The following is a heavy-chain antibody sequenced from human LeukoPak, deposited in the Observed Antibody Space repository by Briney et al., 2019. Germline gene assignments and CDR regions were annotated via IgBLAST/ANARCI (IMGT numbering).Heavy chain of an antibody. CDR1: GYTFTGYY. CDR3: ARDLTYSGYDEYYFDY. CDR2: INPNSGGT. Sequence: ASVKVSCKASGYTFTGYYMHCVRQAPGQGLEWMGWINPNSGGTNYAQKFQGRVTMTRDTSISTAYMELSRLRSDDTAVYYCARDLTYSGYDEYYFDYWGQGTLVTVSS. V-gene: IGHV1-2*02. D-gene: IGHD5-12*01. J-gene: IGHJ4*02.